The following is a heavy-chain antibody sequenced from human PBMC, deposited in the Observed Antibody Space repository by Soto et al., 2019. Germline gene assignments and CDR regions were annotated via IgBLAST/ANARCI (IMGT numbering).Heavy chain of an antibody. D-gene: IGHD6-19*01. CDR3: ARDRMYLSSGWWSYYYGMDV. CDR2: INPSGGST. V-gene: IGHV1-46*01. J-gene: IGHJ6*02. CDR1: GYTFTSYY. Sequence: GASVKVSCKASGYTFTSYYMHWVRQAPGQGLEWMGIINPSGGSTSYAQKFQGRVTMTRDTSTSTVYMELSSLRSEDTAVYYCARDRMYLSSGWWSYYYGMDVWGQGTTVTV.